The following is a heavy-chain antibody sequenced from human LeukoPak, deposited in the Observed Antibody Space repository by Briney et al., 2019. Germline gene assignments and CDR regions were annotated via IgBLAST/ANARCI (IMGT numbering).Heavy chain of an antibody. CDR1: GGSISSYY. Sequence: SETLSLTCTVSGGSISSYYWGWIRQPPGKGLEWIGYIYYSGSTNYNPSLKSRVTISVDTSKNQFSLKLSSVTAADTAVYYCAREGVSYSSHNWLDPWGQGTLVTVSS. V-gene: IGHV4-59*01. D-gene: IGHD5-18*01. CDR3: AREGVSYSSHNWLDP. J-gene: IGHJ5*02. CDR2: IYYSGST.